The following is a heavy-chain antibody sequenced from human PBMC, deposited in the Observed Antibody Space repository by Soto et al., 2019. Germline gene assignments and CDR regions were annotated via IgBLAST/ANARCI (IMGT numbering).Heavy chain of an antibody. D-gene: IGHD1-26*01. CDR2: IYTSGST. J-gene: IGHJ6*02. CDR1: GGSISSYY. V-gene: IGHV4-4*07. Sequence: PSETLSLTCTVSGGSISSYYWSWIRQPAGKGLELIGRIYTSGSTNYNPSLKSRVTMSVDTSKNQFSLKLSSVTAADTAVYYCARDYRFSTGSYWFYYYYGMDVWGQGTTVTVSS. CDR3: ARDYRFSTGSYWFYYYYGMDV.